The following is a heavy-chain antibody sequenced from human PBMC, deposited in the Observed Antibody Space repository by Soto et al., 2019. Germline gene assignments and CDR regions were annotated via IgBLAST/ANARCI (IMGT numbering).Heavy chain of an antibody. D-gene: IGHD3-22*01. CDR1: GFTFSSYA. V-gene: IGHV3-30-3*01. Sequence: GGSLRLSCAASGFTFSSYAMHWVRQAPGKGLEWVAVISYDGSNKYYADSVKDRFTISRDNSKNTLYLQMNSLRAEDTAVYYCARAQPYYYYDSSGYYWDYWGQGTLVTVSS. CDR3: ARAQPYYYYDSSGYYWDY. J-gene: IGHJ4*02. CDR2: ISYDGSNK.